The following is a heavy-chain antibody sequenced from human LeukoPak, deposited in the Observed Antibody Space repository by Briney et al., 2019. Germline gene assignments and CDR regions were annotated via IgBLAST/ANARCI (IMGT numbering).Heavy chain of an antibody. V-gene: IGHV3-30*03. Sequence: GGSLRLSCAASGFTFSSYGMHWVRQAPGKGLEWVAVISYDGSNKYYADSVKGRFTISRDNSKNTLYLQMNSLRAGDTAVYYCARENYDFWSGYLNWFDPWGQGTLVTVSS. CDR1: GFTFSSYG. CDR2: ISYDGSNK. D-gene: IGHD3-3*01. CDR3: ARENYDFWSGYLNWFDP. J-gene: IGHJ5*02.